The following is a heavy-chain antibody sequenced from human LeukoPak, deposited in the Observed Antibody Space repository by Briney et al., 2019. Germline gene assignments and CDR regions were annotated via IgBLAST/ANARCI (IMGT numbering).Heavy chain of an antibody. D-gene: IGHD3-22*01. CDR3: AGARSDYYDSSGYYYPFDY. V-gene: IGHV1-69*05. J-gene: IGHJ4*02. Sequence: SVRVSCKASGGTFSSYAITWVRQAPGQGLEWMGGTIPIFGTANYAQKFQGRVTITTDESTSTAYMELSSLRSEDTAVYYCAGARSDYYDSSGYYYPFDYWGQGALVTVSS. CDR2: TIPIFGTA. CDR1: GGTFSSYA.